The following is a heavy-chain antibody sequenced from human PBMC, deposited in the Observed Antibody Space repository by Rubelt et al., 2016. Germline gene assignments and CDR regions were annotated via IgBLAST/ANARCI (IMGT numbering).Heavy chain of an antibody. CDR2: FYYSGST. CDR1: GGSISSYY. J-gene: IGHJ4*02. Sequence: QVQLQESGPGLVKPSETLSLTCTVSGGSISSYYCSWIRQPPGKGLEWIGYFYYSGSTNYNPSLKSRVTISVDTSKNQFSLKLSSVTAADTAVYYCARSAWIPHYFDYWGQGTLVTVSS. V-gene: IGHV4-59*01. CDR3: ARSAWIPHYFDY. D-gene: IGHD5-12*01.